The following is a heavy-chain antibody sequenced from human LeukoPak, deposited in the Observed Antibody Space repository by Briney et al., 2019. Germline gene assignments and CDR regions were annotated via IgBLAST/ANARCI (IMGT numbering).Heavy chain of an antibody. CDR3: ARQAYYDFWSGHYSRGVEDAFDI. Sequence: SEILSLTCAVSGYSISSGYYWGWIRQPPGKGLEWIITISRSGTTYYNPSLKGRVTISVDTSKNQFSLKLRSVTTADTAVYYCARQAYYDFWSGHYSRGVEDAFDIWGQGTMVSVSS. CDR1: GYSISSGYY. CDR2: ISRSGTT. J-gene: IGHJ3*02. V-gene: IGHV4-38-2*01. D-gene: IGHD3-3*01.